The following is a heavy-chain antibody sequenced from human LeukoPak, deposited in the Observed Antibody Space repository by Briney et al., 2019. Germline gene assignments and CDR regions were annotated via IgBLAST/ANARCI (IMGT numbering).Heavy chain of an antibody. D-gene: IGHD3-22*01. J-gene: IGHJ4*02. CDR2: ISAYNGNT. CDR1: GYTFTNFG. V-gene: IGHV1-18*01. Sequence: ASVKVSCKSSGYTFTNFGISWVRQAPGQGLEWMGWISAYNGNTNYAQKVQGRVTMTTDTSTSTAYMDLRSLRSDDTAVYYCARGLYYDSSGYPPLEYWGQGTLVTASS. CDR3: ARGLYYDSSGYPPLEY.